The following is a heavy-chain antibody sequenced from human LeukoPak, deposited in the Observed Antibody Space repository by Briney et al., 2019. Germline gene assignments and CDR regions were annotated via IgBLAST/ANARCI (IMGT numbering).Heavy chain of an antibody. V-gene: IGHV3-53*01. CDR3: ARNLRLGELSFGN. Sequence: GGSLRLSCAASGFTVSSAFMSWVRQAPGKGLEWVSVIYSGGTTYSADSVKGRFTISRDNSKNTLYLQMNSLRAGDTAVYYCARNLRLGELSFGNWGQGTLVTVSS. CDR2: IYSGGTT. CDR1: GFTVSSAF. J-gene: IGHJ4*02. D-gene: IGHD3-16*02.